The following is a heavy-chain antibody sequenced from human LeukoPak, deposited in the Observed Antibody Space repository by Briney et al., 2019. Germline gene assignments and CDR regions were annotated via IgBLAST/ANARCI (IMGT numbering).Heavy chain of an antibody. CDR1: GITLSNYG. Sequence: GGSLRLSCAVSGITLSNYGMTWVRQAPGKGLEWVAGISGSGGTTRYADSVKGRFTISRDNPKNTLYLQMNSLRAEDTDVYFCAKRGVVIRVILVGFHKEAYYFDSWGQGALVTVSS. CDR3: AKRGVVIRVILVGFHKEAYYFDS. CDR2: ISGSGGTT. V-gene: IGHV3-23*01. D-gene: IGHD3-22*01. J-gene: IGHJ4*02.